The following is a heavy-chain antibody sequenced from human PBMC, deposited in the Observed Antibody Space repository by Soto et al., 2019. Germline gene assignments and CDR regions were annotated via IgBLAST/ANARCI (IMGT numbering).Heavy chain of an antibody. CDR1: GFTFSSYS. J-gene: IGHJ3*02. V-gene: IGHV3-21*01. CDR2: ISSSSSYI. CDR3: AREGITIFGVVNDAFDI. Sequence: GGSLRLSCAASGFTFSSYSMNWVRQAPGKGLEWVSSISSSSSYIYYADSVKGRFTISRDNAKNSLYLQMNSLRAEDTAVYYCAREGITIFGVVNDAFDIWGQGTMVTVSS. D-gene: IGHD3-3*01.